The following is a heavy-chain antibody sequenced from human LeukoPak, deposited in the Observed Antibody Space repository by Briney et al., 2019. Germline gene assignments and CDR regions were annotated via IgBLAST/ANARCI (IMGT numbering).Heavy chain of an antibody. Sequence: GASVKVSCKASGYTFTSYDINWVRQATGQGLEWMGWISAYNGNTNYAQKLQGRVTMTTDTSTSTAYMELRGLRSDDTAVYYCARGRSGSYYGWGNSWFDPWGQGTLVTVSS. D-gene: IGHD1-26*01. CDR3: ARGRSGSYYGWGNSWFDP. J-gene: IGHJ5*02. CDR1: GYTFTSYD. V-gene: IGHV1-18*01. CDR2: ISAYNGNT.